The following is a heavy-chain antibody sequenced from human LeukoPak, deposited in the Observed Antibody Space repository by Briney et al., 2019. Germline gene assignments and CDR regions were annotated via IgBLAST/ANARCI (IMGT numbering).Heavy chain of an antibody. CDR2: IFVGSGNT. V-gene: IGHV1-58*02. D-gene: IGHD3-9*01. CDR1: GFTFTSSA. Sequence: SVKVSCKASGFTFTSSAMQWVRQARGQRREWIGWIFVGSGNTNYAQKFQETVTITRDMSTSTAYMELSSLRSEDTAVYYWAADREYYDILTGYSSYGMDVWGQGTTVTVSS. J-gene: IGHJ6*02. CDR3: AADREYYDILTGYSSYGMDV.